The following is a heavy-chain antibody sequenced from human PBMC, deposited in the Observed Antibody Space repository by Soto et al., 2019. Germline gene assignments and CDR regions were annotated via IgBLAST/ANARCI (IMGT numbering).Heavy chain of an antibody. Sequence: ASVKVSCKASGYTFTSYYMHWVRQAPGQGLEWMGIINPSGGSTSYAQKFQGRVTMTRDTSTSTVYMELSSLRSEDTAVYYCARAVAGPMDYYYYGMDVWGQGTTVTVSS. CDR3: ARAVAGPMDYYYYGMDV. CDR1: GYTFTSYY. J-gene: IGHJ6*02. V-gene: IGHV1-46*01. CDR2: INPSGGST. D-gene: IGHD6-19*01.